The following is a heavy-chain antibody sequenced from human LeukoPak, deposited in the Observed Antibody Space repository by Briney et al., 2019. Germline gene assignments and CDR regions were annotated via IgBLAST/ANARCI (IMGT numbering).Heavy chain of an antibody. Sequence: ASVKVSCKASGYTFTGYYMHWVRQAPGQGLEWMGWINPSSGGTNYAQKFQGRVTMTRDTSISTAYMELSRLRSDDTAVYYCARESYDSSGYPSYHFDYWGQGTLVTVSS. CDR2: INPSSGGT. V-gene: IGHV1-2*02. J-gene: IGHJ4*02. CDR1: GYTFTGYY. CDR3: ARESYDSSGYPSYHFDY. D-gene: IGHD3-22*01.